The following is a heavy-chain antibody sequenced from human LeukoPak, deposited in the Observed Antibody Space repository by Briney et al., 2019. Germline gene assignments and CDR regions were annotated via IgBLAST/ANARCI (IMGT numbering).Heavy chain of an antibody. CDR1: GFTFSSYG. CDR2: IWYDGSNK. CDR3: AKDLSIAAAGTGWFDP. Sequence: GRSLRLSCAASGFTFSSYGMHWVRQAPGTGLEWVAVIWYDGSNKYYADSVKGRFTISRDNSKNTLYLQMNSLRAEDTAVYYCAKDLSIAAAGTGWFDPWGQGTLVTVSS. D-gene: IGHD6-13*01. V-gene: IGHV3-33*06. J-gene: IGHJ5*02.